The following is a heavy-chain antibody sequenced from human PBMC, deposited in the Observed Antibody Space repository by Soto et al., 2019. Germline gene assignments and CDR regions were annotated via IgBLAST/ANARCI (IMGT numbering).Heavy chain of an antibody. CDR1: GFTFSSYA. D-gene: IGHD3-3*01. CDR3: AKDFNYDFWSGFDPCFDY. V-gene: IGHV3-23*01. J-gene: IGHJ4*02. Sequence: EVQLLESGGGLVQPGGSLRLSCAASGFTFSSYAMSWVRQAPGKGLEWVSAISGSGGSTYYADSVKGRFTISRDNSKKTLYLQMNSLRAEDTAVYYCAKDFNYDFWSGFDPCFDYWGQGTLVTVSS. CDR2: ISGSGGST.